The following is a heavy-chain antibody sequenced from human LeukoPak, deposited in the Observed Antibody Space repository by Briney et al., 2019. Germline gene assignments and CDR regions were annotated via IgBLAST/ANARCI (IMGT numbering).Heavy chain of an antibody. J-gene: IGHJ4*02. CDR3: ATSVRYPDWSFFRLAY. CDR2: FHPEDGET. Sequence: ASVKVSCKVSGYTPTELSMHWVRQAPGKGLEWMGGFHPEDGETIYAQNFQGRVTMTEDTSTDTAYMELRSLRSDDTAVYYCATSVRYPDWSFFRLAYWGQGTQVTVSS. D-gene: IGHD3-9*01. V-gene: IGHV1-24*01. CDR1: GYTPTELS.